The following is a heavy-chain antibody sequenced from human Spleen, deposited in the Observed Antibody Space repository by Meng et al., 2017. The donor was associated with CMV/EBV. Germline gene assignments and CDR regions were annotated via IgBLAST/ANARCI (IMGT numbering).Heavy chain of an antibody. V-gene: IGHV3-48*03. J-gene: IGHJ4*02. D-gene: IGHD3-10*01. CDR3: ARTLVVRGVIITFSFDY. CDR1: GFTFSSYE. Sequence: GESLKISCAASGFTFSSYEMNWVRQAPGKGLEWVSYISSSGSTIYYADSVKGRFTISRDNAKNSLYLQMNSLRAEDTAVYYCARTLVVRGVIITFSFDYWGQGTLVTVSS. CDR2: ISSSGSTI.